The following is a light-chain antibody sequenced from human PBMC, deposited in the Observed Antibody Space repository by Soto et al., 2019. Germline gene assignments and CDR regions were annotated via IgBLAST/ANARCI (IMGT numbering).Light chain of an antibody. CDR1: QDISNY. V-gene: IGKV1-12*01. Sequence: DIQMTPSPSSLSASVGDRVTITCRASQDISNYLAWFQQKPGKAPKLLIYSASSLQSGVPSRFSGRGSGTIFTLTISSLQPEDFASYYCQQASSFPLTFGGGTQVEIK. J-gene: IGKJ4*01. CDR3: QQASSFPLT. CDR2: SAS.